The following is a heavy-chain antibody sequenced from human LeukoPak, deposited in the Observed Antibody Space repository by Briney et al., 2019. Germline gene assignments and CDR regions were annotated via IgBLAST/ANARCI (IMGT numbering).Heavy chain of an antibody. Sequence: AGGSLRLSCAASGFTFSDYYMSWIRQAPEKGLEWISHISSSGRYTHYADSVNGRFTISRDNAKNSLYLQMNSLRAEDTAVYYCARVLGYCSAGSCYPEYWGQGTRVTVSS. CDR1: GFTFSDYY. V-gene: IGHV3-11*05. CDR2: ISSSGRYT. D-gene: IGHD2-15*01. CDR3: ARVLGYCSAGSCYPEY. J-gene: IGHJ4*02.